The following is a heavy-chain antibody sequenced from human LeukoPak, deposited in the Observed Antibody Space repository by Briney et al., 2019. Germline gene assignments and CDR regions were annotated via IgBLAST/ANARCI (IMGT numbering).Heavy chain of an antibody. J-gene: IGHJ6*04. V-gene: IGHV3-11*04. CDR1: GFSFSDYN. D-gene: IGHD3-10*02. CDR3: AELGITMIGGV. CDR2: VSSSGSTI. Sequence: GGSLRLSCAASGFSFSDYNMNWVRQAPGKGLEWVSYVSSSGSTIYYADSVKGRFTISRDNAKNSLYLQMNSLRAEDTAVYYCAELGITMIGGVWGKGTTVTISS.